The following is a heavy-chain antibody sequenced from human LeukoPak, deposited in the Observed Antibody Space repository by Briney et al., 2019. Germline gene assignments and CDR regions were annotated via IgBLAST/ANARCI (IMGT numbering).Heavy chain of an antibody. J-gene: IGHJ4*02. D-gene: IGHD2-2*01. CDR1: GFTFSGHW. V-gene: IGHV3-48*01. CDR2: IRGSSTTI. CDR3: ARDARSHCGTDACYGPYFDY. Sequence: QPGGSLRLSCAASGFTFSGHWMHWVRQTPGKGLEWISYIRGSSTTIYYADSVKGRFTISRDNAKNSLYLQMNDLRAEDTGVYFCARDARSHCGTDACYGPYFDYWGQGSLVTVSS.